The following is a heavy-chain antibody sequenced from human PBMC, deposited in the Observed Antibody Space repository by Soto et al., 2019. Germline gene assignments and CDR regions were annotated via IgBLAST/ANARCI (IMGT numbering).Heavy chain of an antibody. J-gene: IGHJ4*02. V-gene: IGHV3-30*18. CDR3: AKDLGVSSGCFDY. CDR1: GFTFSSYG. Sequence: QVQLVESGGGVVQPGRSLRLSCAASGFTFSSYGMHWVRQAPGKGLEWVAVISYDGSNKYYADSVKGRFTISRDNSKNTLYLQTNSLRAEDTAVYYCAKDLGVSSGCFDYWGQGTLVTVSS. CDR2: ISYDGSNK. D-gene: IGHD6-19*01.